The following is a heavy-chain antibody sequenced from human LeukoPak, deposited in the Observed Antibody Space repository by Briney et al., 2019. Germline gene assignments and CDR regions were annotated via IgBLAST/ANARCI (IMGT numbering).Heavy chain of an antibody. D-gene: IGHD6-19*01. Sequence: GGSLRLSCAASGFTFSSYAMHWVRQAPGKGLEWVAVISYDGSNKYYADSVKGRFTISRDNSKNTLYLQMNSLRAEDTAVYYCASTTGGWYLYYYYYYMDVWGKGTTVTVSS. CDR2: ISYDGSNK. CDR3: ASTTGGWYLYYYYYYMDV. CDR1: GFTFSSYA. V-gene: IGHV3-30-3*01. J-gene: IGHJ6*03.